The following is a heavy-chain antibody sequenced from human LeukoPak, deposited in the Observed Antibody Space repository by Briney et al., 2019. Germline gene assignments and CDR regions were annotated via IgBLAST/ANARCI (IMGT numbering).Heavy chain of an antibody. Sequence: GGSLRLSCAASGFTFSSYSMNWVRQAPGKGLEWVSAISGSGGSTYYADSVKGRFTISRDNSKNTLYLQMNSLRAEDTAVYYCAKGGPFDWNYADGAFDIWGQGTMVTVSS. CDR2: ISGSGGST. J-gene: IGHJ3*02. D-gene: IGHD1-7*01. CDR3: AKGGPFDWNYADGAFDI. CDR1: GFTFSSYS. V-gene: IGHV3-23*01.